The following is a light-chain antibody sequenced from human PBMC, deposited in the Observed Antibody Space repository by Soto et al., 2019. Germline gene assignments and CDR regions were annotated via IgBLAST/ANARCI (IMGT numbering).Light chain of an antibody. V-gene: IGLV2-14*01. CDR2: EVS. CDR3: SSYKSSSTLVV. J-gene: IGLJ2*01. Sequence: QSVLTQPASVSGSPGQSITISCTGTSSDVGGYNYVSWYQQHPGKAPKLMIYEVSNRPSGVSHRFSGSKSGNTASLTISGLQDEEEADYYHSSYKSSSTLVVFGGGTKLTVL. CDR1: SSDVGGYNY.